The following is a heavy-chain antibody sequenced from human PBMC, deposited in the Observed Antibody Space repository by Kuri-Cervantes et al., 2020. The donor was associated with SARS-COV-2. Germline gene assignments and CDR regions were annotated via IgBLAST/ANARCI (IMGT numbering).Heavy chain of an antibody. CDR3: ARVGYYDSSGHQWYCDL. CDR2: IYTSGRT. D-gene: IGHD3-22*01. J-gene: IGHJ2*01. CDR1: GASISSYY. Sequence: SETLSLTCTVAGASISSYYWSWIRQPAGKGLEWIGLIYTSGRTNYNPSLKSRVTMSVDTSKNQFSLKLSSVTAADTAVYYCARVGYYDSSGHQWYCDLWGRGTLVTVSS. V-gene: IGHV4-4*07.